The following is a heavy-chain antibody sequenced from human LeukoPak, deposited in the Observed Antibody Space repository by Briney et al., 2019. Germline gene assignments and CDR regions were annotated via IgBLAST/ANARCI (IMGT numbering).Heavy chain of an antibody. V-gene: IGHV4-59*11. CDR3: ARGDGYSYAFDY. Sequence: SETLSLTCTVSVGSISRHYWSWIRQPPGKGLEWIGYIYYSGSTNYNPSLKSRVTISVDTSKNHFSLKMSSVTAADTAVYYCARGDGYSYAFDYWGQGTLVTVSS. CDR2: IYYSGST. CDR1: VGSISRHY. J-gene: IGHJ4*02. D-gene: IGHD5-12*01.